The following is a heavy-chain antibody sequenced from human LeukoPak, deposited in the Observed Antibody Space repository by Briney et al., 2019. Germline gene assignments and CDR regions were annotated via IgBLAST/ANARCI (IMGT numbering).Heavy chain of an antibody. D-gene: IGHD2-8*02. V-gene: IGHV4-4*09. CDR3: ARTRGSSTDWFDP. Sequence: SETLSLTCTVSGGSISSYYWNWVRQPPGKGLEWIGYIYTSGSTNYNPSLRSRLAISVDTSKNQSSLKVSSVTAPDTAVYYCARTRGSSTDWFDPWGQGTLVTVSS. J-gene: IGHJ5*02. CDR1: GGSISSYY. CDR2: IYTSGST.